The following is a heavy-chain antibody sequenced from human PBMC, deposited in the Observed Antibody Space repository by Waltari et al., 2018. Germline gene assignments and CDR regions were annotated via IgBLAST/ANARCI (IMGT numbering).Heavy chain of an antibody. Sequence: EVQLVESGGGLIQPGGSLRLSCAASGFTVSSNYMSWVRQAPGKGLEGFPVIDRGGSTYYEESVKGRLTISRENSKNTLYLQMNSLRAEDTAIYYSTRDQDPSNSAVTRFDFWGQGTLVTVSS. CDR1: GFTVSSNY. J-gene: IGHJ4*02. V-gene: IGHV3-53*01. D-gene: IGHD4-4*01. CDR3: TRDQDPSNSAVTRFDF. CDR2: IDRGGST.